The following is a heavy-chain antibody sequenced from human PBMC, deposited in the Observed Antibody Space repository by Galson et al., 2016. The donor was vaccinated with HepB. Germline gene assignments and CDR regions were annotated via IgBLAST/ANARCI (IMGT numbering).Heavy chain of an antibody. CDR2: ISFDGSNQ. CDR1: RFTFRNYA. V-gene: IGHV3-30*04. J-gene: IGHJ4*02. Sequence: SLRLSCAASRFTFRNYAICWVRQAPGKGLEWVVLISFDGSNQYYADSVKGRFTISRDNPKNTVYLQMNSLRAEDTAVYYCASAPRVRGAPNYWGQGTLVTVSS. CDR3: ASAPRVRGAPNY. D-gene: IGHD3-10*01.